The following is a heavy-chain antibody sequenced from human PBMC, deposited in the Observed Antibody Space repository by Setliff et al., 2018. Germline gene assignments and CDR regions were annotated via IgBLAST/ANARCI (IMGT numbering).Heavy chain of an antibody. J-gene: IGHJ4*02. CDR3: ARAVGYCSGGSCYKGDDY. Sequence: ASVKVSCKVSGYTLTELSMHWVRQAPGKGLEWMGWISGYNGNTNYAQKVQGRVTMTTDTSTGTIYMELRSLRADDTAVYYCARAVGYCSGGSCYKGDDYWGQGTLVTVS. CDR1: GYTLTELS. D-gene: IGHD2-15*01. CDR2: ISGYNGNT. V-gene: IGHV1-18*01.